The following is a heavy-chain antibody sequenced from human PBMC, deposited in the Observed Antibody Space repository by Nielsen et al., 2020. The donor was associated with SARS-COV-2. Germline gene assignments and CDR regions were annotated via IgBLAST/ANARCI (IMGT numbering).Heavy chain of an antibody. CDR1: GGSFSGYY. J-gene: IGHJ5*02. Sequence: GSLRLSCAVYGGSFSGYYWSWIRQPPGKGLEWIGEINHSGSTNYNPSLKSRVTISVDTSKNQFSLKLSFVTAADTAVYYCARDLGPENWFDPWGQGTLVTVSS. CDR3: ARDLGPENWFDP. D-gene: IGHD7-27*01. V-gene: IGHV4-34*01. CDR2: INHSGST.